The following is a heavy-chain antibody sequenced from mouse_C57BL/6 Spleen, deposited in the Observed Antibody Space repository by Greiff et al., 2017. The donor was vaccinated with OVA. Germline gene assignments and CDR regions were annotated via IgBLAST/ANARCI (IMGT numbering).Heavy chain of an antibody. CDR3: AKSGYGSSFGFMDY. V-gene: IGHV2-4*01. Sequence: QLQQSGPGLVQPSQSLSITCTVSGFSLTSYGVHWVRQPPGKGLEWLGVIWSGGSTDYNAAFISRLSISKDNSKSQVFFKMNSLQADDTAIYYCAKSGYGSSFGFMDYWGQGTSVTVSS. CDR2: IWSGGST. CDR1: GFSLTSYG. D-gene: IGHD1-1*01. J-gene: IGHJ4*01.